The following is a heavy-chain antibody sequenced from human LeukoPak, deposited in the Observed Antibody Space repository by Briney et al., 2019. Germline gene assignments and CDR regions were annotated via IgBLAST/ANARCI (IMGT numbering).Heavy chain of an antibody. D-gene: IGHD2-2*01. CDR3: ARTTQDIVVVPALSYYYYMDV. J-gene: IGHJ6*03. Sequence: SVKVSCKASGGTFSSYAISWVRQAPGQGLEWMGRIIPILGIANYAQKFQGRVTITADKSTSTAYMELSRLRSDDTTVYYCARTTQDIVVVPALSYYYYMDVWGKGTTVTVSS. CDR2: IIPILGIA. CDR1: GGTFSSYA. V-gene: IGHV1-69*04.